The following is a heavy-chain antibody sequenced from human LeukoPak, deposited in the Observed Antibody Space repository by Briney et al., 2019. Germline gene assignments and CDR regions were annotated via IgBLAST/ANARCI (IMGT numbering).Heavy chain of an antibody. CDR1: GYTFTYYY. Sequence: ASVKVSCKASGYTFTYYYMHWVRQAPGQGLEWMAIINTSGGSTNYAQKFQGRLTVTRDTSTSTAYMELSSLRSEDTAVYYCAENYYGSGSYVDWFDPWGQGTLVTVSS. V-gene: IGHV1-46*01. CDR2: INTSGGST. D-gene: IGHD3-10*01. J-gene: IGHJ5*02. CDR3: AENYYGSGSYVDWFDP.